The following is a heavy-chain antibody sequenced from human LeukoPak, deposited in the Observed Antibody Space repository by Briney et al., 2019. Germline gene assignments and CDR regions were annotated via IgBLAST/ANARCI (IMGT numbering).Heavy chain of an antibody. D-gene: IGHD1-26*01. CDR2: ISWNSGSI. CDR1: GFTFDDYA. CDR3: AKDESFRLGSYFQH. V-gene: IGHV3-9*01. J-gene: IGHJ1*01. Sequence: PGRSLRLSCAVSGFTFDDYAMHWVRQAPGKGLEWVSGISWNSGSIGYADSVKGRFTISRDNAKNSLYLQMNSLRAEDTALYYCAKDESFRLGSYFQHWGQGTLVTVSS.